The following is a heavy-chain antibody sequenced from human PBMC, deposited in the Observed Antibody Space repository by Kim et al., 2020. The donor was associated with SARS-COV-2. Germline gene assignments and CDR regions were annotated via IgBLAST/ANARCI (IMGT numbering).Heavy chain of an antibody. CDR3: ARETSYYGSGSLNYYYYGMDV. J-gene: IGHJ6*02. D-gene: IGHD3-10*01. Sequence: GGSLRLSCAASGFTFSSYGMHWVRQAPGKGLEWVAVIWYDGSNKYYADSVKGRFTISRDNSKNTLYLQMNSLRAEDTAVYYCARETSYYGSGSLNYYYYGMDVWGQGTTVTVSS. V-gene: IGHV3-33*01. CDR2: IWYDGSNK. CDR1: GFTFSSYG.